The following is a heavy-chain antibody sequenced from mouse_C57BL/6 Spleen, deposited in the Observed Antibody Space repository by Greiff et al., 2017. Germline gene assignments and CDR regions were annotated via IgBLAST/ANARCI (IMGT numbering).Heavy chain of an antibody. V-gene: IGHV7-3*01. D-gene: IGHD4-1*01. CDR3: ARLTGYYFDY. CDR1: GFTFTDYY. Sequence: EVQRVESGGGLVQPGGSLSLSCAASGFTFTDYYMSWVRQPPGKALEWLGFIRNKANGYTTEYSASVKGRFTISRDNSQSSLYLQMSTLRAEDSATYYCARLTGYYFDYWGQGTTLTVSS. J-gene: IGHJ2*01. CDR2: IRNKANGYTT.